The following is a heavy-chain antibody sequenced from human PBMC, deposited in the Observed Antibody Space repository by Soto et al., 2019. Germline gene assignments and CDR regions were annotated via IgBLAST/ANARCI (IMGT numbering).Heavy chain of an antibody. CDR2: INPNSGGT. CDR1: GYTFTGYY. D-gene: IGHD2-2*01. Sequence: GASVKVSCKASGYTFTGYYMHWVRQAPGQGLEWMGWINPNSGGTNYAQKFQGRVTMTRDTSISTAYMELSRLRSDDTAVYYCARARGALRTSQLSNWFDPWGQGTLVTVSS. J-gene: IGHJ5*02. CDR3: ARARGALRTSQLSNWFDP. V-gene: IGHV1-2*02.